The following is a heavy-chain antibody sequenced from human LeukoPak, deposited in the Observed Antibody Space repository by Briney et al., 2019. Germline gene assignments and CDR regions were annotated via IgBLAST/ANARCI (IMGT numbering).Heavy chain of an antibody. CDR1: GFTFRSYC. V-gene: IGHV3-7*01. CDR3: ARDPGYDFWSGYIYFDY. J-gene: IGHJ4*02. Sequence: QTGGSLRLSCAASGFTFRSYCMSWVRQAPRKGLEWVANIKEDGSEKYYVDSVKGRFTISRDNAKNSLYLQMNSLRAEDTAMYYCARDPGYDFWSGYIYFDYWGQGTLVTVSP. CDR2: IKEDGSEK. D-gene: IGHD3-3*01.